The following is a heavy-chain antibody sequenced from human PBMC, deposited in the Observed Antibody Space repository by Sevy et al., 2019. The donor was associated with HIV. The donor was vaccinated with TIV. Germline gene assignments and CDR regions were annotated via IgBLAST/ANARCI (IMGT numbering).Heavy chain of an antibody. CDR2: INHSGST. D-gene: IGHD6-6*01. CDR3: ARSIAARVHRRSDAFDI. CDR1: GGSFSGYY. V-gene: IGHV4-34*01. Sequence: SETLYLTCAVYGGSFSGYYWSWIRQPPGKGLEWIGEINHSGSTNYNPSLKSRVTISVDTSKNQFSLKLSSVTAADTAVYYCARSIAARVHRRSDAFDIWGQGTMVTVSS. J-gene: IGHJ3*02.